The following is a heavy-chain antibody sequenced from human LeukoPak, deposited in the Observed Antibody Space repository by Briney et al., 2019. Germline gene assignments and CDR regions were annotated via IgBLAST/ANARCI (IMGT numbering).Heavy chain of an antibody. J-gene: IGHJ4*02. Sequence: ASVKVSCKASGYTFTSYYMHWVRQAPGQGLEWMGIINPSGGSTTYAQRFQGRVTMTRDTSTSTVHMELSSLRSEDTAVYYCARGQNKCLGHWGQGTLVTVSS. CDR3: ARGQNKCLGH. D-gene: IGHD2/OR15-2a*01. CDR2: INPSGGST. V-gene: IGHV1-46*01. CDR1: GYTFTSYY.